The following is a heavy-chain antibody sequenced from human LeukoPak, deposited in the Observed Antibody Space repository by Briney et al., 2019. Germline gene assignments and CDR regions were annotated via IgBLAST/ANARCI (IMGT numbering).Heavy chain of an antibody. CDR2: IWYDGSHQ. J-gene: IGHJ4*02. Sequence: PGRSLRLSCAASGFTFSSYGMHWVRQAPGKGLEWVAVIWYDGSHQYYADSVKGRFTISRDNSKNTLDLQMNSLRVEDTAVYFCAKDKDTPATAQPQRGYFESWGQGTLVTVSS. CDR3: AKDKDTPATAQPQRGYFES. D-gene: IGHD2-15*01. CDR1: GFTFSSYG. V-gene: IGHV3-33*06.